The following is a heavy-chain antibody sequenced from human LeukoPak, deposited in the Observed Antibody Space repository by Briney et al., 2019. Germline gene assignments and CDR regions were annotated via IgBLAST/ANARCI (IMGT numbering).Heavy chain of an antibody. CDR3: ARGTTVTTTVDY. CDR1: GGSISSYY. D-gene: IGHD4-17*01. V-gene: IGHV4-59*01. J-gene: IGHJ4*02. Sequence: PSETLSLTCTVSGGSISSYYWSWIRQPPGKGLEWIGYIYYSGSTNYNPSLKSRVTISVDTSKNQFSLKLSSVTAADTAVYYRARGTTVTTTVDYWGQGTLVTVSS. CDR2: IYYSGST.